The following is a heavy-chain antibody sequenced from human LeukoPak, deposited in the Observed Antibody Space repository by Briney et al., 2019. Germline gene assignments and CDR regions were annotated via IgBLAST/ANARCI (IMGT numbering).Heavy chain of an antibody. J-gene: IGHJ4*02. D-gene: IGHD2-15*01. CDR1: GFTFSSYA. CDR3: ARDGGFQDIVVVVATASPDY. V-gene: IGHV3-30*04. Sequence: PGGSLRLSCAASGFTFSSYAMHWVRQAPGKGLEWVAVISHDGSNKYYADSVKGRFTISGDNSKNTLYLQMNSLRAEDTAVYYCARDGGFQDIVVVVATASPDYWGQGTLVTVSS. CDR2: ISHDGSNK.